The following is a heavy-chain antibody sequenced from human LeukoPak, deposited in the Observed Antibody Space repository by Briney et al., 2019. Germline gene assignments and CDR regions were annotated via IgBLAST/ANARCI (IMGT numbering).Heavy chain of an antibody. Sequence: ASVKVSCKASGYTFTGCYMHWVRQAPGQGLEWMGWINPNSGGTHYVQKFQGRVTMTRDTSISTAYMELSSLRSDDTALYYCASGSSLDGSSGWPTHYYWGQGALVTVSS. CDR1: GYTFTGCY. D-gene: IGHD6-19*01. CDR3: ASGSSLDGSSGWPTHYY. V-gene: IGHV1-2*02. CDR2: INPNSGGT. J-gene: IGHJ4*02.